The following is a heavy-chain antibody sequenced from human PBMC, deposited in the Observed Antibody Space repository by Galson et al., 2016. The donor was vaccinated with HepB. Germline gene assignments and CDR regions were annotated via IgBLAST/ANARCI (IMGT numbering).Heavy chain of an antibody. J-gene: IGHJ4*02. CDR2: IFHDGSEL. Sequence: SLRLSCAVSGFNFKNYGMHWVRQAPGKGLEWVAVIFHDGSELYYADSVKGRFTISRDNSKNTVDLQMNSLRVEDTAVYSCVQDSDTGWSYPHYWGQGSLVTVSS. CDR1: GFNFKNYG. D-gene: IGHD2-15*01. CDR3: VQDSDTGWSYPHY. V-gene: IGHV3-33*06.